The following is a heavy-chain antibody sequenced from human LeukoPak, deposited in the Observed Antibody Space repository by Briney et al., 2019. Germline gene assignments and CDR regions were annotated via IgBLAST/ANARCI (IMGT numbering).Heavy chain of an antibody. V-gene: IGHV4-4*07. CDR3: ARVKDGYNRSRYFDL. D-gene: IGHD5-24*01. J-gene: IGHJ2*01. CDR1: GGSISGHF. CDR2: IYTSGST. Sequence: SETLSLTCTVSGGSISGHFWTWIRQPAGKGLEWIGRIYTSGSTNYNPSLKSRVTMSVDTSKNQFSLKLSSVTAADAAVYYCARVKDGYNRSRYFDLWGRGTLVTVSS.